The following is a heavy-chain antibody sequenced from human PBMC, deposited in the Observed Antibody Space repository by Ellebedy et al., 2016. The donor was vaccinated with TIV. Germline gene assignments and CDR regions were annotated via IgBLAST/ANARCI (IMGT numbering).Heavy chain of an antibody. CDR2: IYPGDSDT. Sequence: GGSLRLSXQASGYTFTSYSSGWSRQLPGRGLEWMGMIYPGDSDTRYSPSFQGQVTISADKSISTAYLQWSSLKASDTAMYYCAGLRRSEGSSDPASLDYWGQGTLVTVSS. D-gene: IGHD6-13*01. CDR3: AGLRRSEGSSDPASLDY. CDR1: GYTFTSYS. V-gene: IGHV5-51*01. J-gene: IGHJ4*02.